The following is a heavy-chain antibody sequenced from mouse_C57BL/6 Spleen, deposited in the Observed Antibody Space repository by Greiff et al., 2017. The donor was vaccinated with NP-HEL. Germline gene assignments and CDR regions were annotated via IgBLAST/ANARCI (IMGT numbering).Heavy chain of an antibody. CDR3: ARRDYDGSSYYFDY. J-gene: IGHJ2*01. CDR2: ISSGSSTI. V-gene: IGHV5-17*01. D-gene: IGHD1-1*01. CDR1: GFTFSDYG. Sequence: EVKLVESGGGLVKPGGSLKLSCAASGFTFSDYGMHWVRQAPEKGLEWVAYISSGSSTIYYAATVKGRFTISRDNAKNTLFLQMTSLRSEDTAMYYCARRDYDGSSYYFDYWGQGTTLTVSS.